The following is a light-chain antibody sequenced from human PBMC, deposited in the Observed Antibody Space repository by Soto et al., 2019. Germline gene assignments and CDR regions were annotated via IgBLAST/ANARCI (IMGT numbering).Light chain of an antibody. CDR1: SSDVGGYNY. Sequence: QSALTQPASVSGSPGQSISISCTGISSDVGGYNYVSWYQQHPGEAPKLIIYEVSNRPSGVSSRFSGSKSGYTASLTISRLQADDEADYYCISYTDNYIPYVFGTGTKVTVL. CDR2: EVS. CDR3: ISYTDNYIPYV. J-gene: IGLJ1*01. V-gene: IGLV2-14*01.